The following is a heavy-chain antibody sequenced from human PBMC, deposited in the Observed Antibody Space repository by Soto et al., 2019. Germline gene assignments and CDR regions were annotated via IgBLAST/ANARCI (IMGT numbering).Heavy chain of an antibody. CDR1: GFTFSSYG. D-gene: IGHD2-2*02. CDR3: ARDRGDCSSTSCYTDYYYYMDV. V-gene: IGHV3-33*01. CDR2: IWNDGSHK. J-gene: IGHJ6*02. Sequence: GGSLRLSCAASGFTFSSYGMYWVRQAPGKGLEWVALIWNDGSHKDYLDSVKGRFTISRDNSKNTLYLQMNSLRAEDTAVHYCARDRGDCSSTSCYTDYYYYMDVWGQGTTVTVSS.